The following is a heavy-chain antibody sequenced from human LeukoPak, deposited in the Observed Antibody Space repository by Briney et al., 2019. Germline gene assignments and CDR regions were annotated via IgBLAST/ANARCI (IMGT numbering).Heavy chain of an antibody. CDR2: IHYRGST. D-gene: IGHD1-7*01. CDR3: ARGYAGTTSGVDY. CDR1: GGSISSYY. V-gene: IGHV4-59*01. Sequence: SETLSLTCTVSGGSISSYYWSWIRQSPGEGLEWIGYIHYRGSTNYNPSLKSRVTISVDTSKNQFSLKLSSLTAADTAVYYCARGYAGTTSGVDYRGQGTLVTVSS. J-gene: IGHJ4*02.